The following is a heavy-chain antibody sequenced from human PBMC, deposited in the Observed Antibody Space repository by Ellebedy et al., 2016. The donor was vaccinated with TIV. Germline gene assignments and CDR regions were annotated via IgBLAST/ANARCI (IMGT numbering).Heavy chain of an antibody. Sequence: PGGSLRLSCAASGITFRSHAMSWVRQAPGKGLEWVSSITESCGNTSYADSVKGRFTIPRDNSKDNLYLQMNSLRAEDTAIYYCARDPVGVGPAFDVWGQGTMVTVSS. CDR2: ITESCGNT. CDR1: GITFRSHA. J-gene: IGHJ3*01. CDR3: ARDPVGVGPAFDV. D-gene: IGHD4-23*01. V-gene: IGHV3-23*01.